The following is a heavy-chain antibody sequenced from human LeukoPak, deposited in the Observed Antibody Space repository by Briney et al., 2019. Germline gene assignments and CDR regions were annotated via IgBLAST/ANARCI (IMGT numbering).Heavy chain of an antibody. CDR2: IYSGGST. CDR1: GFTFSSYW. D-gene: IGHD5-18*01. J-gene: IGHJ5*02. Sequence: GGSLRLSCAASGFTFSSYWMHWVRQAPGKGLVWVSVIYSGGSTYYADSVKGRFTISRDNSKNTLYLQMNSLRAEDTAVYYCARETRQLWSNNWFDPWGQGTLVTVSS. V-gene: IGHV3-66*02. CDR3: ARETRQLWSNNWFDP.